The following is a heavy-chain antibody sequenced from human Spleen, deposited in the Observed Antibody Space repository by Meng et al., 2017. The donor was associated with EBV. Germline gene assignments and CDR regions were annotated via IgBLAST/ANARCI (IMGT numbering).Heavy chain of an antibody. CDR3: TRGGSGRFFY. Sequence: QVQLVQSGTEVKKPGASVRVSCKASGYTFTDYGINWMRQAPGQGLEWMGWINVNTRKPTYAQGFTERFVFSVDTSVSTAYLQILNLKTEDTAVFYCTRGGSGRFFYWGQGSLVTVSS. J-gene: IGHJ4*02. V-gene: IGHV7-4-1*01. CDR2: INVNTRKP. CDR1: GYTFTDYG. D-gene: IGHD1-1*01.